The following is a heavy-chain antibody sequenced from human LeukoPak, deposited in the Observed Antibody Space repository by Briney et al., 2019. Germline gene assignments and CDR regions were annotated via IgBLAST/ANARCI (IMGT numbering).Heavy chain of an antibody. CDR1: GDSISSFY. CDR2: FYTSSDT. CDR3: ARHCGGDCQKAFDI. D-gene: IGHD2-21*02. J-gene: IGHJ3*02. Sequence: PSETLSLTCTVSGDSISSFYWSWIRRPAGKRLEWVGRFYTSSDTNCNPSLKSRVTMSVDTSRNQFSLRLSSVTAADTAIYYCARHCGGDCQKAFDIWGQGTMVTVSS. V-gene: IGHV4-4*07.